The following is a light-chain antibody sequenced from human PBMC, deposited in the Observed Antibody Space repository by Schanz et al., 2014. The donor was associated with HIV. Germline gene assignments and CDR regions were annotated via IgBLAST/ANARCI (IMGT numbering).Light chain of an antibody. CDR2: EVS. CDR1: SSDVGSYDL. J-gene: IGLJ2*01. Sequence: QSVLTQPPSVSAAPGQRVTISCTGTSSDVGSYDLVSWYQQHPGRAPKLLISEVSNRPSGVSSRFSGSKSGNTASMTVSGDEVDDDADYYCSSFAATNKLLFGGGTKLTVL. CDR3: SSFAATNKLL. V-gene: IGLV2-8*01.